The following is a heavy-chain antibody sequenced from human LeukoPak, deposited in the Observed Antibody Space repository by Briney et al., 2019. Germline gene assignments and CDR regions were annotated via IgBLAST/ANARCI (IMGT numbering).Heavy chain of an antibody. CDR2: ISGGGGSS. D-gene: IGHD4-17*01. Sequence: PGGSLRLSCAASGFTFSSYAMSWVRQAPGKGLEWVSAISGGGGSSYFADSVKGRFTISRDNSKNTLYLQMNSLRAEDTAVYYCARATVTRWFDPWGQGTLVTVSS. J-gene: IGHJ5*02. CDR1: GFTFSSYA. CDR3: ARATVTRWFDP. V-gene: IGHV3-23*01.